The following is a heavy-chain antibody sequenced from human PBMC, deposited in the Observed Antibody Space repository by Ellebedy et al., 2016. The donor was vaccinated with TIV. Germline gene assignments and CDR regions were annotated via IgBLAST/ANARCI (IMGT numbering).Heavy chain of an antibody. CDR1: GFTFSSYT. V-gene: IGHV3-21*04. CDR3: AKDKAQWLRANAFDI. D-gene: IGHD6-19*01. Sequence: GESLKISCAASGFTFSSYTMNWVRQAPGKGLEWVSSISGSSVYIYYADSVKGRFTISRDNAKNSLYLQMNSLRAEDTALYYCAKDKAQWLRANAFDIWGRGTLVTVSS. J-gene: IGHJ2*01. CDR2: ISGSSVYI.